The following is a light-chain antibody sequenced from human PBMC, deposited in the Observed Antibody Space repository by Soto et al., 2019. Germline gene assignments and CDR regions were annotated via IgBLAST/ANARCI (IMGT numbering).Light chain of an antibody. J-gene: IGLJ1*01. Sequence: SYELTQPPSVSVAPGQTATISCGGNNIGSKSVHWYQQKAGQAPILVVYNDRDRPSGIPERFSGSNSGNTASLTVSGLQAADEADYFCKSYAGSNTYVFGSGTKVTVL. CDR3: KSYAGSNTYV. V-gene: IGLV3-21*02. CDR1: NIGSKS. CDR2: NDR.